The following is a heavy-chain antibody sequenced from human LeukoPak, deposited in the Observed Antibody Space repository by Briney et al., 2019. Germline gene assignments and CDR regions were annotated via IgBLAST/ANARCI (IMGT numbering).Heavy chain of an antibody. CDR3: ARDPLSVTGTNERYDYYGFDV. D-gene: IGHD6-19*01. J-gene: IGHJ6*02. V-gene: IGHV3-53*01. CDR2: IYSGGST. CDR1: GFTFSSYY. Sequence: GGSLRLSCAASGFTFSSYYMSWVRQAPGKGLEWLSIIYSGGSTYYADSVKGRFTISRDDSKNTLYLQMNSLRPEDTAVYYCARDPLSVTGTNERYDYYGFDVWGQGTTVTVSS.